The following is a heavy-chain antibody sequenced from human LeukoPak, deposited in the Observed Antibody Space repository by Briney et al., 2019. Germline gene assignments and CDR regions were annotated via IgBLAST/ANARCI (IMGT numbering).Heavy chain of an antibody. CDR1: GFTVSSNS. J-gene: IGHJ3*02. Sequence: PGGSLRLSCTVSGFTVSSNSMSWVRQAPGKGLEWVSFIYSDNTHYSDSVKGRFTISRDNSKNTLYLQMNSLRAEDTAVYYCARDLGYSYGTNAFDIWGQGTMVTVSS. CDR3: ARDLGYSYGTNAFDI. D-gene: IGHD5-18*01. V-gene: IGHV3-53*01. CDR2: IYSDNT.